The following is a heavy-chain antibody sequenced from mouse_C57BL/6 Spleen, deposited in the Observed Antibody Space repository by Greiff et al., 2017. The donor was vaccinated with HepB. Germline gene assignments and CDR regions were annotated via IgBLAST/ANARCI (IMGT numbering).Heavy chain of an antibody. CDR2: INPNNGGT. D-gene: IGHD1-1*01. J-gene: IGHJ3*01. Sequence: VQLQQSGPELVKPGASVKMSCKASGYTFTDYNMHWVKQSHGKSLEWIGYINPNNGGTSYNQKFKGKATLTVNKASNTPYMELRSLTSEDSAVYYCALYNYRTWFSYWGKWGLVTVSA. V-gene: IGHV1-22*01. CDR3: ALYNYRTWFSY. CDR1: GYTFTDYN.